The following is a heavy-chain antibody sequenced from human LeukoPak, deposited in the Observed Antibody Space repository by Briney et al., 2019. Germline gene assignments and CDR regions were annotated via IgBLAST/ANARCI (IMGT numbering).Heavy chain of an antibody. J-gene: IGHJ6*02. CDR3: ARLTRGYYYYGMDV. D-gene: IGHD3-10*01. CDR1: GFTFSSYA. V-gene: IGHV3-23*01. CDR2: ISGSGGST. Sequence: GGSLRLSCAVSGFTFSSYAMTWVRQAPGKGLEWVSAISGSGGSTYYADSVKDRFTISRDNSKNTLFLQMNSLRVEDTAIYYCARLTRGYYYYGMDVWGQGTTVTVSS.